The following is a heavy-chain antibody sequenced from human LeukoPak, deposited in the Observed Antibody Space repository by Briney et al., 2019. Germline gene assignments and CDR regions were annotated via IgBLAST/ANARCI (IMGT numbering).Heavy chain of an antibody. V-gene: IGHV1-24*01. Sequence: PEASVKVSCKVSGYTLTELSMHWVRQAPGKGLEWMGGFAPEDGETIYAQKFQGRVTMTEDTSTDTAYMELSSLRSEDTAVYYCATYQPSIVGAAPFDYWGQGTLVTVSS. CDR2: FAPEDGET. CDR3: ATYQPSIVGAAPFDY. CDR1: GYTLTELS. D-gene: IGHD1-26*01. J-gene: IGHJ4*02.